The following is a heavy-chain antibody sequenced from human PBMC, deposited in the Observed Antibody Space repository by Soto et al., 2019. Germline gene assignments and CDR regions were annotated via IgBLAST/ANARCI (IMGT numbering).Heavy chain of an antibody. D-gene: IGHD6-13*01. V-gene: IGHV1-18*01. CDR3: ARQQCLYYYYGMDV. CDR2: ISAYNGNT. CDR1: GYTFTTYG. J-gene: IGHJ6*02. Sequence: QVQLVQSGAEVKKPGASVKVSCKASGYTFTTYGISWVRKAPGQGLEWMGWISAYNGNTNYAQKIQGRGTMTTDTSTITAYMELRSLRSADTAVYYCARQQCLYYYYGMDVWVQGTTVTVSS.